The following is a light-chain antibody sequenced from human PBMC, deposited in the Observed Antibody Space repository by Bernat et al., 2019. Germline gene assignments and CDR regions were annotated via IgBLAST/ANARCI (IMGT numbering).Light chain of an antibody. Sequence: QSVLTQPPSASGSPGQSVTISCTGTSSDVGGYNSVSWCQQHPGKAPKLVIYEVNKRPSGVPDRFSGSKSGNTASLTVSVLQAEDEADYYCASYAGNNNYVFGTGTKVTVL. CDR2: EVN. CDR1: SSDVGGYNS. CDR3: ASYAGNNNYV. J-gene: IGLJ1*01. V-gene: IGLV2-8*01.